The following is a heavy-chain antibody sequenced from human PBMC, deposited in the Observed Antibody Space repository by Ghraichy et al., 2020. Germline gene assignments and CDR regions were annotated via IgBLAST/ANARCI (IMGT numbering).Heavy chain of an antibody. Sequence: SETLSLTCTVSGGSLSTYYWSYIRQSAGKGLEWIGRINTSGSTNYNPSLKSRVTMSVDPSKNQFSLKLNSVTAADAAVYFCARGHALAAGGTGSFDIWGQGTMVHVS. CDR1: GGSLSTYY. V-gene: IGHV4-4*07. CDR3: ARGHALAAGGTGSFDI. J-gene: IGHJ3*02. CDR2: INTSGST. D-gene: IGHD6-13*01.